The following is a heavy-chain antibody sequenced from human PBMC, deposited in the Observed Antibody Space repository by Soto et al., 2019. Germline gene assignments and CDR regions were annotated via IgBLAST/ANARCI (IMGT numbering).Heavy chain of an antibody. CDR3: ARSLDYYASGSYSD. Sequence: PSETLSLTCTVSGGSIIGYYWNWIRQPPGKGLEWIGHIYYSGSTNYNPSLKSRVTISVDTSKNQFSLKLSSVTAADTAVYYCARSLDYYASGSYSDWGQGTLVTVSS. CDR1: GGSIIGYY. CDR2: IYYSGST. J-gene: IGHJ4*02. D-gene: IGHD3-10*01. V-gene: IGHV4-59*01.